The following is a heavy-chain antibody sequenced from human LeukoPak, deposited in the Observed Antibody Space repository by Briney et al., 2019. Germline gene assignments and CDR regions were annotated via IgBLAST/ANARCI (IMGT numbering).Heavy chain of an antibody. Sequence: ASVKVSCKASGYIFTSYGITWVRQAPGQGLEWMGRISTFNDKTVIAEKFRGRVTMTTDTTTAYMTLRKLRSDDTALYYCARSGSSSWSSLFDSWGQGSLVIVSS. CDR1: GYIFTSYG. CDR3: ARSGSSSWSSLFDS. V-gene: IGHV1-18*01. J-gene: IGHJ4*02. D-gene: IGHD6-13*01. CDR2: ISTFNDKT.